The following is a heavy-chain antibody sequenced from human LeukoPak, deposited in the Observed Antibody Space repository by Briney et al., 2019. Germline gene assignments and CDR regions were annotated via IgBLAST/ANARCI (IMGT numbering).Heavy chain of an antibody. CDR3: ARSEEPYYYGMDV. Sequence: PGGSLRLSCATSGFTFSSYSMNWVRQAPGKGLEWVSSISSSSSYIYYADSVKGRFTISRDNAKNSLYLQMNSLRAEDTAVYYCARSEEPYYYGMDVWGQGTTVTVSS. CDR1: GFTFSSYS. D-gene: IGHD1-14*01. V-gene: IGHV3-21*01. CDR2: ISSSSSYI. J-gene: IGHJ6*02.